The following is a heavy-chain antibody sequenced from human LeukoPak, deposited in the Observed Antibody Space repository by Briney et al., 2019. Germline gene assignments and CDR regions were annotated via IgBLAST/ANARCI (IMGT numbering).Heavy chain of an antibody. CDR3: AKERGPWELRQFDS. CDR1: GFRFGDYT. V-gene: IGHV3-9*01. J-gene: IGHJ4*02. Sequence: TGGSLRLSCAASGFRFGDYTMHWVRQPPGKGLEWVAGMTWNNGNIAYADSVKGRFTISRDNANSSLYLQMSSLRAEDTAFDYFAKERGPWELRQFDSWAQETLVTVSS. CDR2: MTWNNGNI. D-gene: IGHD4-23*01.